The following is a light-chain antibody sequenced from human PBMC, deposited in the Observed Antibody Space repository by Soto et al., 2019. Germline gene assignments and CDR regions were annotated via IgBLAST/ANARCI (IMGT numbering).Light chain of an antibody. V-gene: IGKV1-39*01. J-gene: IGKJ3*01. Sequence: DIQMTQSPFSLSASVGDRVTITCRASQSISSKLNWYQQKPGKVPKLLIYAASSLQSGVPSRFSGSGSGTDFTLTISSLQPEDIATYFCQQYENLPSFGPGTKVDIK. CDR2: AAS. CDR3: QQYENLPS. CDR1: QSISSK.